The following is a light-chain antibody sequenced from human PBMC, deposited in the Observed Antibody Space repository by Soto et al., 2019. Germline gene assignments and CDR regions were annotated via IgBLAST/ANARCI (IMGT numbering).Light chain of an antibody. J-gene: IGLJ1*01. CDR2: EVT. V-gene: IGLV2-14*01. Sequence: QSVLPQPASVSGSPGQSITISCTGTSSDIGSYDYVSWYQQHPGKAPNLIIYEVTDRPSGVSNRFSGSKSGNTASLTISGLQAEDEADCYCSSFTSTSTRLFGSGTKVTVL. CDR3: SSFTSTSTRL. CDR1: SSDIGSYDY.